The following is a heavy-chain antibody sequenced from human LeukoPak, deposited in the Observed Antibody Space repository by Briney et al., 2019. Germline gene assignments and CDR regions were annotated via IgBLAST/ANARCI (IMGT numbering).Heavy chain of an antibody. Sequence: ASVKVSCKASGYTFTSYYMHWVRQAPGQGLEWMGIINPSGGSTSYAQKFQGRVTMTRDMSTSTVYMKLSSLRSGDTAVYYCARGLQLWSLYYYYYYMDVWGKGTTVTVSS. V-gene: IGHV1-46*01. CDR2: INPSGGST. D-gene: IGHD5-18*01. J-gene: IGHJ6*03. CDR1: GYTFTSYY. CDR3: ARGLQLWSLYYYYYYMDV.